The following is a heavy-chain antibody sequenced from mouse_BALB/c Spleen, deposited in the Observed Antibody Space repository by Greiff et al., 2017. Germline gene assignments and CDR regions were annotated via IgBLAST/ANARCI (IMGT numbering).Heavy chain of an antibody. V-gene: IGHV1-69*02. CDR1: GYTFTSYW. D-gene: IGHD2-10*02. CDR2: IYPSDSYT. Sequence: QVQLQQPGAELVRPGASVKLSCKASGYTFTSYWINWVKQRPGQGLEWIGNIYPSDSYTNYNQKFKDKATLTVDKSSSTAYMQLSSPTSEDSAVYYCTRSAYGNHAMDYWGQGTSVTVSS. CDR3: TRSAYGNHAMDY. J-gene: IGHJ4*01.